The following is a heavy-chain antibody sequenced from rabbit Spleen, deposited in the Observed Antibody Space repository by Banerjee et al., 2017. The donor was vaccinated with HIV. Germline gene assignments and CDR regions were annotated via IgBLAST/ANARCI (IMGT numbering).Heavy chain of an antibody. CDR3: ARPVSGWGLMGLDL. J-gene: IGHJ3*01. D-gene: IGHD4-1*01. V-gene: IGHV1S45*01. CDR2: IYTGSGIT. Sequence: QEQLEESGGGLVQPKGSLTLTCKASGFTISSSYYMCWVRQAPGKGLEWIGCIYTGSGITWYASWAKGRFTISKTSSTTVTLQMTSLTGADTATHFCARPVSGWGLMGLDLGGPGTLVTV. CDR1: GFTISSSYY.